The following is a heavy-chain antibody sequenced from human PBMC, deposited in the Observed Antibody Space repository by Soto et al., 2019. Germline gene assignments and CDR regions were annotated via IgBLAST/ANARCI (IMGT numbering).Heavy chain of an antibody. V-gene: IGHV4-31*03. CDR3: ARDTPTTMTTDYYYGMDV. D-gene: IGHD4-17*01. CDR1: GGSISSGGYY. J-gene: IGHJ6*02. CDR2: IYYSGST. Sequence: QVQLQESGPGLVKPSQTLSLTCTVSGGSISSGGYYWSWIRQHPGKGLEWIGYIYYSGSTYYNPXXKSRVTISVDXXKXQXXLKLSSVTAADTAVYYCARDTPTTMTTDYYYGMDVWGQGTTVTVSS.